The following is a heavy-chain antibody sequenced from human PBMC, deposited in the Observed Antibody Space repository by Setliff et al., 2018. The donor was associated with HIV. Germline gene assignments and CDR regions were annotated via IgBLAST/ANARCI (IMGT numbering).Heavy chain of an antibody. D-gene: IGHD2-15*01. Sequence: PGGSLRLSCVGSGFTFNDYHISWIRQAPGKGLEWISYIGSLGDKEYADSVKGRFTISRDNARKSVYLQIDSLRAEDTAVYYCAKHECSGGCYYYMDVWGKGIMVTVSS. CDR1: GFTFNDYH. V-gene: IGHV3-11*03. CDR2: IGSLGDK. CDR3: AKHECSGGCYYYMDV. J-gene: IGHJ6*03.